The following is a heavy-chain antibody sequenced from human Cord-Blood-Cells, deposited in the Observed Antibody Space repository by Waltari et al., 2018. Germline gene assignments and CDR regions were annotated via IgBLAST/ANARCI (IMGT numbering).Heavy chain of an antibody. CDR3: ATFHGATNEYFQH. J-gene: IGHJ1*01. D-gene: IGHD1-26*01. Sequence: QVQLVQSGAEVKKPGASVKVSCKASGYTFTSYGISWVRQAPGQGLEGMGWISAYNGNTNHAQKLQGRVTMTTDTCTSTAYMERRSLRSDDTAVYYCATFHGATNEYFQHWGQGTLVTVSS. CDR2: ISAYNGNT. V-gene: IGHV1-18*01. CDR1: GYTFTSYG.